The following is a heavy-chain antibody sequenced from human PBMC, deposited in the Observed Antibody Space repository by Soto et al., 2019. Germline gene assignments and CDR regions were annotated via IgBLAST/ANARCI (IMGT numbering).Heavy chain of an antibody. CDR1: GYSFTSYW. J-gene: IGHJ3*02. CDR3: PRPETGDYGSFDI. Sequence: GESLKISCKGSGYSFTSYWIGWVRQMPGKGLEWMGIIYPGDSDTRYSPSFQGQVTISADKSITTAYLQWSSLKASDTAMYYCPRPETGDYGSFDIWGRGTMVTVSS. V-gene: IGHV5-51*01. CDR2: IYPGDSDT. D-gene: IGHD4-17*01.